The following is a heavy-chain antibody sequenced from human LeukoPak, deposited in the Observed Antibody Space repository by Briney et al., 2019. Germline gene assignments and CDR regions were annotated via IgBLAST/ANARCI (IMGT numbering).Heavy chain of an antibody. CDR2: INHSGST. J-gene: IGHJ4*02. D-gene: IGHD6-13*01. Sequence: PSETLSLTCTVSGGSISSYYWSWIRQPPGKGLEWIGEINHSGSTNYNPSLKSRVTISVDTSKNQFSLKLSSVTAADTAVYYCARGRSGSWYQFDYWGQGTLVTVSS. V-gene: IGHV4-34*01. CDR3: ARGRSGSWYQFDY. CDR1: GGSISSYY.